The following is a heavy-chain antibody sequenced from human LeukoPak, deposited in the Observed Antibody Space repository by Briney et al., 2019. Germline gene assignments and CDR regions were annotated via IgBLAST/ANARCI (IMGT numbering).Heavy chain of an antibody. Sequence: SETLSLTCTVSGGSINNYYWSWVRQPPGKGLEWIGYVFYTGYTHYNPSLKSRVTISVDKSKNQFSLKLSSVTAADTAVYYCASRSRSGSYTYYFDYWGQGTLVTVSS. CDR1: GGSINNYY. CDR2: VFYTGYT. D-gene: IGHD1-26*01. V-gene: IGHV4-59*12. CDR3: ASRSRSGSYTYYFDY. J-gene: IGHJ4*02.